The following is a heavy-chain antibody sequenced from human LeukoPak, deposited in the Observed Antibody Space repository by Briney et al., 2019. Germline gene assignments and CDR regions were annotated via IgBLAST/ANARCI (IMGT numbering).Heavy chain of an antibody. V-gene: IGHV4-59*01. D-gene: IGHD3-10*01. Sequence: SETLSLTCTVSGGSISSYYWSWIRQPPGKGLEWIGYIYYSGSTNYNPSLKSRVTISVDTSKNQFSLKLSSVTAADTAVYSCARDQGIDYGSGSYPYGMDVWGQGTTVTVSS. J-gene: IGHJ6*02. CDR1: GGSISSYY. CDR3: ARDQGIDYGSGSYPYGMDV. CDR2: IYYSGST.